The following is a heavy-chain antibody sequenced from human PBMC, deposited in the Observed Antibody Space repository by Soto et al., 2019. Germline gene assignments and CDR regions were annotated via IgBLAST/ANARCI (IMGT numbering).Heavy chain of an antibody. CDR1: GFTFSSYG. CDR2: IWYDGSNK. CDR3: ARDYWSYYPLNGMDV. V-gene: IGHV3-33*01. J-gene: IGHJ6*02. Sequence: QVQLVESGGGVVQPGRSLRLSCAASGFTFSSYGMHWVRQAPGKGLEWVAVIWYDGSNKYYADSVKGRFTISRDNSKNTLYLQMNSLRAEDTAVYYCARDYWSYYPLNGMDVWGQGTTVTVSS. D-gene: IGHD1-26*01.